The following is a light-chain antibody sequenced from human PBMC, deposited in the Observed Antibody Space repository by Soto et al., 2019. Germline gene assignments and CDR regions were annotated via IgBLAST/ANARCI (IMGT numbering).Light chain of an antibody. V-gene: IGKV1-8*01. J-gene: IGKJ2*01. Sequence: AIRMTQSPSSFSASTGDRVTITCRASQGISSYLAWYQQKPGKAPKLLVYAASTLQYGVPSRFSGSGSGTDFTLTISCLQSEDFVTYFCQQYYTSPQTFGQGTKLEIK. CDR2: AAS. CDR1: QGISSY. CDR3: QQYYTSPQT.